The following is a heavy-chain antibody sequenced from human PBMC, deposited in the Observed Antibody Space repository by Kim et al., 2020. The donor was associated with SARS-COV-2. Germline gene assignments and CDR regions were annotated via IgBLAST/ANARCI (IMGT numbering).Heavy chain of an antibody. CDR3: AKSSSNWYYYYYMDV. CDR1: GFTFSSYA. J-gene: IGHJ6*03. V-gene: IGHV3-23*01. D-gene: IGHD6-13*01. Sequence: GGSLRLSCAASGFTFSSYAMSWVRQAPGKGLEWVSAISGSGGSTFYADSVKGRFTISRDNSKNTLYLQMNSLRAEDTAVYYCAKSSSNWYYYYYMDVWGRGTTVTVPS. CDR2: ISGSGGST.